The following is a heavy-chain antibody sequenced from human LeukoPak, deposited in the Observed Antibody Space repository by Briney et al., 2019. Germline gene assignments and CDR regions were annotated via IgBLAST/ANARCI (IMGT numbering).Heavy chain of an antibody. Sequence: PGGSLRLSCAASGFRFSDFTMTWVRQAPGKGPEWVSAIGGRGGSTYYPDSLGGRFTISRDNSKDMVYLQMNSLKVEDTATYYCGKEGGAWGQGTKVTVSS. CDR3: GKEGGA. CDR2: IGGRGGST. D-gene: IGHD3-16*01. V-gene: IGHV3-23*01. CDR1: GFRFSDFT. J-gene: IGHJ5*02.